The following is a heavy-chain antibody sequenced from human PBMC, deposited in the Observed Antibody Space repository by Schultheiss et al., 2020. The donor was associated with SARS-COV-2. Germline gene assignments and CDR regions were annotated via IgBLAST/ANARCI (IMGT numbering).Heavy chain of an antibody. CDR2: INWNGGST. D-gene: IGHD5-24*01. Sequence: GGSLRLSCAASGFTVSSNYMSWVRQAPGKGLEWVSGINWNGGSTGYADSVKGRFTISRDNAKNSLYLQMNSLRAEDTAVYYCARDGGHVEMATIAKYYFDYWGQGTLVTVSS. V-gene: IGHV3-20*04. CDR1: GFTVSSNY. J-gene: IGHJ4*02. CDR3: ARDGGHVEMATIAKYYFDY.